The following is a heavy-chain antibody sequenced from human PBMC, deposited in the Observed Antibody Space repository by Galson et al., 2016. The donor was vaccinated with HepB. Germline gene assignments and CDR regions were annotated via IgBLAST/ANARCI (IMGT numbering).Heavy chain of an antibody. D-gene: IGHD2-2*01. CDR2: IYTAGST. Sequence: TLSLTCTVSGASISSGTYYWSWIRQPAGKGLEWIGRIYTAGSTNSNPSLRSRVTISIDTSKNQFSLKMSSVTAADTAVYYCARDPDVSEGHCSGTKCYAYYGMDLWGKGTTVTVSS. J-gene: IGHJ6*04. V-gene: IGHV4-61*02. CDR3: ARDPDVSEGHCSGTKCYAYYGMDL. CDR1: GASISSGTYY.